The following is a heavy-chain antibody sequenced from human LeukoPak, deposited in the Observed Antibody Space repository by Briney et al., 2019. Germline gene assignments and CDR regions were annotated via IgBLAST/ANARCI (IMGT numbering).Heavy chain of an antibody. CDR1: GGSFIDYS. V-gene: IGHV4-34*01. Sequence: PSETLSLTCSVSGGSFIDYSWSWIRQPPGKGLEWIGEINHSGITNYNPSLESRITMSVDTSENQFSLKLSSVTAADTAVYYCARHRATGITMVRGVPSPLDYWGQGTLVTVSS. J-gene: IGHJ4*02. CDR2: INHSGIT. D-gene: IGHD3-10*01. CDR3: ARHRATGITMVRGVPSPLDY.